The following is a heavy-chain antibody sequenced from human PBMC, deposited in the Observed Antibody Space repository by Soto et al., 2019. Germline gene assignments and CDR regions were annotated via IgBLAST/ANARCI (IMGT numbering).Heavy chain of an antibody. CDR3: ARDGLTGTTDYYYYYMDV. CDR1: GGSFSGYY. CDR2: INHSGST. J-gene: IGHJ6*03. V-gene: IGHV4-34*01. D-gene: IGHD1-7*01. Sequence: PSETLSLTCAVYGGSFSGYYWSWIRQPPGKGLEWIGEINHSGSTNYNPSLKSRVTISVDTSKNQFSLKLSSVTAADTAVYYCARDGLTGTTDYYYYYMDVWGKGTTVTVSS.